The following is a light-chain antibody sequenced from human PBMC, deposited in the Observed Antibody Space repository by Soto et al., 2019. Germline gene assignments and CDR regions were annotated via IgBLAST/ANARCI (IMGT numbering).Light chain of an antibody. V-gene: IGLV2-11*01. CDR2: DVD. Sequence: QSALTQPRSVSGSFGQSVTISCTGTSSDVGDSDSVSWYQQHPGRAPKLMISDVDKRPSGVPDRFSGSKSGNTASLTISGLQSDEEADYYCCPYAGCHPRVFGGGTKVTVL. J-gene: IGLJ3*02. CDR3: CPYAGCHPRV. CDR1: SSDVGDSDS.